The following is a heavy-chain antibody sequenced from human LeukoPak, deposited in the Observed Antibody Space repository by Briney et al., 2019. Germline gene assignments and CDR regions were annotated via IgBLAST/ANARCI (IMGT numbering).Heavy chain of an antibody. V-gene: IGHV1-69*05. J-gene: IGHJ6*03. CDR3: ARAVTSYMDV. CDR2: ITPIFGTA. CDR1: GGTFSSYA. Sequence: GASVKVSCKASGGTFSSYAISWVRQAPGQGLEWMGRITPIFGTANYAQKFQGRVTITTDESTSTAYMELSSLRSEDTAVYYCARAVTSYMDVWGKGTTVTVSS.